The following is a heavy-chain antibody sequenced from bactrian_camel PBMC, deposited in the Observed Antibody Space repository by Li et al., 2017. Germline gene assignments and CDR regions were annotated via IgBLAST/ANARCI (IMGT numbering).Heavy chain of an antibody. D-gene: IGHD2*01. V-gene: IGHV3S63*01. Sequence: VQLVESGGGSVQEGGSLRLSCTASGSNYPLSMAWFRQAPGEEREAVATIYIHTSRTTIADSVKGRFSISKDNARNWLDLQMDSLEPGDTARYYCAADRRRHGPPSLRPGDYSVWGQGTQVTVSS. CDR1: GSNYPLS. CDR3: AADRRRHGPPSLRPGDYSV. CDR2: IYIHTSRT. J-gene: IGHJ4*01.